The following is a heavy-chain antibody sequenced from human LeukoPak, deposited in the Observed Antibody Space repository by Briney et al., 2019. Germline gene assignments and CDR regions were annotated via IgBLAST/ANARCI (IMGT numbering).Heavy chain of an antibody. CDR3: ARMSGSRLPGN. CDR1: GFTFSSYA. V-gene: IGHV3-30*04. Sequence: GRSLRLSCAASGFTFSSYAMHWVRQAPGKGPEWVAVISNDGGTTFYADSVKGRFTISRDNSKNTLHLQMNSLRAEDTAVYYCARMSGSRLPGNWGQGTLVTVSS. CDR2: ISNDGGTT. D-gene: IGHD3-3*01. J-gene: IGHJ4*02.